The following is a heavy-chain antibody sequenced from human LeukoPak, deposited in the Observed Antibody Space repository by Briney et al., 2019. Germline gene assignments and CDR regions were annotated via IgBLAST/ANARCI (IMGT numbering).Heavy chain of an antibody. V-gene: IGHV4-59*01. Sequence: PSETLSLTCTVSGGSISSYYWSWIRQPPGKGLEWIGYIYYSGSTNYNPSLKSRVTISVDTSKNQFSLKLSSVTAADTAVYYCARVSGWWWYFDLWGRGTLVTVSS. J-gene: IGHJ2*01. CDR1: GGSISSYY. CDR3: ARVSGWWWYFDL. CDR2: IYYSGST. D-gene: IGHD6-19*01.